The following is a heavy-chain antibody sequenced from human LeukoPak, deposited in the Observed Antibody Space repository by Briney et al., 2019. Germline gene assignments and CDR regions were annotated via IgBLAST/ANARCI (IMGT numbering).Heavy chain of an antibody. CDR3: ATELRWKDH. D-gene: IGHD4-23*01. J-gene: IGHJ4*02. Sequence: ASVKVSCKASGYTFTNYDINWVRQATGQGLEWMGYMKPNSGNTGYAQKFQGRVTMTRDTSISIAYMELSSLTSEDTAVYYCATELRWKDHWGQGTLVTVSS. CDR2: MKPNSGNT. V-gene: IGHV1-8*01. CDR1: GYTFTNYD.